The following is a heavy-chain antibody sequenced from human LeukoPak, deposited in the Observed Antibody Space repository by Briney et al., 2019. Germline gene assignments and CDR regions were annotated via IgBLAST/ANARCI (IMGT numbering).Heavy chain of an antibody. CDR2: IYTSGST. D-gene: IGHD6-19*01. CDR1: NGSISSGTYY. CDR3: ARVSVAGLDY. V-gene: IGHV4-61*02. J-gene: IGHJ4*02. Sequence: SETLSLTCTVTNGSISSGTYYWSWIRQPAGKGLEWIGRIYTSGSTNYNPSLKSRVTISVDTSKNQFSLKLSSVTAADTAVYYCARVSVAGLDYWGQGTLVTVSS.